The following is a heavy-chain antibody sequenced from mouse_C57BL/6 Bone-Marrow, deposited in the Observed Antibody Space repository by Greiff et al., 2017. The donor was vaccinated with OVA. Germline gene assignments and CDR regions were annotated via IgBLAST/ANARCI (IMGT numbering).Heavy chain of an antibody. D-gene: IGHD4-1*01. Sequence: EVQRVESGGDLVKPGGSLKLSCAASGFTFSSYGMSLFRQTPDKRLEWVATISSGGSYTSYPVSVKGRFTISRDNAKNTRYLQMSSLKSEDTAMYYCARPTTGTSFDYWGQGTTLTVSS. CDR2: ISSGGSYT. J-gene: IGHJ2*01. V-gene: IGHV5-6*01. CDR1: GFTFSSYG. CDR3: ARPTTGTSFDY.